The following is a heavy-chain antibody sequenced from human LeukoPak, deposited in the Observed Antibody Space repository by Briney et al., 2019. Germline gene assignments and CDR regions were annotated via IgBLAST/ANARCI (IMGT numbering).Heavy chain of an antibody. CDR3: AGLLGYCSGNRCPSSANYYYYMDV. J-gene: IGHJ6*03. CDR2: IYSTGNT. D-gene: IGHD2-15*01. V-gene: IGHV4-39*07. Sequence: SETLSLTCAVSGASISGSGYYLGWIRQSAGKGLEWIGNIYSTGNTYYNASLQSRVTISIDTSENQFSLRLNSVTAADTAVYYCAGLLGYCSGNRCPSSANYYYYMDVWGKGTTVTVSS. CDR1: GASISGSGYY.